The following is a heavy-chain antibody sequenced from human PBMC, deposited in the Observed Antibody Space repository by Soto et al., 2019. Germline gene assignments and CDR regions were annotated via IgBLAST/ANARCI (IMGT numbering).Heavy chain of an antibody. J-gene: IGHJ6*02. CDR1: GGTFSSYA. D-gene: IGHD3-3*01. V-gene: IGHV1-69*01. CDR3: ARVSPSVVIILNYYYYGMDV. Sequence: QVQLVQSGAEVKKPGSSVKVSCKASGGTFSSYAISWVRQAPGQGLEWMGGIIPIFGTANYAQKFQGRVTITADESTSTAYMELSSLRSEDTAVYYCARVSPSVVIILNYYYYGMDVWGQGTTVTVSS. CDR2: IIPIFGTA.